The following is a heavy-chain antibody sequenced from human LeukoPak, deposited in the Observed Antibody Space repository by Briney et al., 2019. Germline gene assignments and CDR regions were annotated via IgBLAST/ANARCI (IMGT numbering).Heavy chain of an antibody. V-gene: IGHV4-59*01. CDR2: IYYSGST. CDR1: GGSITRYY. D-gene: IGHD2-2*01. J-gene: IGHJ3*02. CDR3: AREHCSGNSCSPTGAFDI. Sequence: SETLSLTCTVSGGSITRYYWSSIWPRPRKGLGCGGYIYYSGSTNYNPSLNSRVTTSPDTPKNQSSLKLSSVTAADTAVYYCAREHCSGNSCSPTGAFDIWGQGTMVTVSS.